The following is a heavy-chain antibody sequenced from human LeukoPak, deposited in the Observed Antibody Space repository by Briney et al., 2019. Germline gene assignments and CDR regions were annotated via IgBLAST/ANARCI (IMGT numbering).Heavy chain of an antibody. CDR2: IRSKAYGGTT. D-gene: IGHD4-17*01. CDR1: GFTFGDYA. V-gene: IGHV3-49*04. Sequence: HPGGSLRLSCTASGFTFGDYAMSWVRQAPGKGLEWVGFIRSKAYGGTTEYAASVKGRFTISRDDSKSIAYLQMNSLKTEDTAVYYCTSRGDYGDYRHYWGQGTLVTVSS. CDR3: TSRGDYGDYRHY. J-gene: IGHJ4*02.